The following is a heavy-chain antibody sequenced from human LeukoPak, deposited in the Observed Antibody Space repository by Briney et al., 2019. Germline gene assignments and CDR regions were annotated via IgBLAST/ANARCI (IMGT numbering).Heavy chain of an antibody. CDR2: FKIKADGGTT. J-gene: IGHJ4*02. CDR1: GFTFSTYW. Sequence: GGSLRLSCAASGFTFSTYWMNWVRQAPGKGLEWVGHFKIKADGGTTDYAAPVKDRFTISRDDSQNTLCLQMNSLKTEDTAVYYCTADTALRGGGEFDYWGQGTLVTVSS. CDR3: TADTALRGGGEFDY. D-gene: IGHD3-10*01. V-gene: IGHV3-15*01.